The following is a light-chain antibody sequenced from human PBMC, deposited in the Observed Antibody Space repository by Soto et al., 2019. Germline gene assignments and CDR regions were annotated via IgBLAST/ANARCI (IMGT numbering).Light chain of an antibody. CDR1: SSDVGGYNY. J-gene: IGLJ2*01. V-gene: IGLV2-14*01. CDR2: EVT. Sequence: QSALTQPASVSGSPGQSITLSCTGTSSDVGGYNYVSWYQQYPGKAPKLMVYEVTNRPSGVSNRFSGSKSGNTASLTIFGLQNEDGAYYYCPSFTSRIGVLFGGGTKLTVL. CDR3: PSFTSRIGVL.